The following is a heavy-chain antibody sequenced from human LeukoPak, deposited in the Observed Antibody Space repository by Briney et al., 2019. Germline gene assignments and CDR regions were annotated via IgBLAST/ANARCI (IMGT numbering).Heavy chain of an antibody. J-gene: IGHJ3*02. D-gene: IGHD4-23*01. CDR1: GGSISSYY. V-gene: IGHV4-59*01. Sequence: SETLSLTCTVSGGSISSYYWSWIRQPPGKGLEWIGYIYYSGSTDYNPSLKSRVTISVDTSKNQFSLKLSSVTAADTAVYYCARDLGGDAFDIWGQGTMVTVTS. CDR3: ARDLGGDAFDI. CDR2: IYYSGST.